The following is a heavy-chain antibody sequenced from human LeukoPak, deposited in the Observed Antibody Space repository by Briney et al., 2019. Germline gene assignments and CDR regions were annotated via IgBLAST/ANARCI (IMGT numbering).Heavy chain of an antibody. D-gene: IGHD5-18*01. CDR3: ARDADSYGLY. Sequence: PSETLSLTCTVSGGSISSYYWSWIRQPPGKGLEWIGYIYYSGSTNYNPSLKSRVTISVDTSKNQFSLKLSSVTAADTAVYYCARDADSYGLYWGQGTLVTVSS. CDR2: IYYSGST. J-gene: IGHJ4*02. V-gene: IGHV4-59*01. CDR1: GGSISSYY.